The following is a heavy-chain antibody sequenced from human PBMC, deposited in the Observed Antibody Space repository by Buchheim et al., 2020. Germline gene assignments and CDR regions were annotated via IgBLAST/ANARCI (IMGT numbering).Heavy chain of an antibody. D-gene: IGHD2-21*02. CDR1: GFTFISYG. V-gene: IGHV3-30*18. CDR2: ISYDGSNK. Sequence: QVQLVESGGGVVQPGRSLRLSYAASGFTFISYGMHWVRQAPGKGLECVAVISYDGSNKDYADSVKGRFTISRDNSKNTLSLQMNSLRPEDTAVYYCAKDRRGGDRGSYYFDYWGPGTL. J-gene: IGHJ4*02. CDR3: AKDRRGGDRGSYYFDY.